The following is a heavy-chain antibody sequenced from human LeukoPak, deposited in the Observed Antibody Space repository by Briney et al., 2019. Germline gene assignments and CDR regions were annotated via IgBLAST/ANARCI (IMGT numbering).Heavy chain of an antibody. J-gene: IGHJ4*02. CDR1: EFTVSSNY. CDR2: IYSGYST. Sequence: GGSLRLSCAASEFTVSSNYMSWVRQAPGKGLEWVSVIYSGYSTYYADSVKGRFTISRDNSKNTLYLQMNSLRAEDTAVYYCARESNSGYYLTYWGQGTLVTVSS. D-gene: IGHD3-22*01. CDR3: ARESNSGYYLTY. V-gene: IGHV3-66*01.